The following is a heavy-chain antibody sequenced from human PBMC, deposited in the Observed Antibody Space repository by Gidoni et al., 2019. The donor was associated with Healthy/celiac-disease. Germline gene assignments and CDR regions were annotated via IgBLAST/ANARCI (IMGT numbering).Heavy chain of an antibody. Sequence: QVQLQESGPGLVKPSETLSLTCTVSGGSVSRGSYYWSWIRQPPGKGLEWIGYIYYSGSTNYNPSLKSRVTISVDTSKNQFSLKLSSVTAADTAVYYCARVSDYYDSSGYPRLDFWGQGTLVTVSS. D-gene: IGHD3-22*01. CDR2: IYYSGST. CDR3: ARVSDYYDSSGYPRLDF. CDR1: GGSVSRGSYY. J-gene: IGHJ4*02. V-gene: IGHV4-61*01.